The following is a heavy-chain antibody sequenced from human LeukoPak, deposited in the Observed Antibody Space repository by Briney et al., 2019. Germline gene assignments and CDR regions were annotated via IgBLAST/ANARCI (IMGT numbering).Heavy chain of an antibody. CDR3: ARDRITMIVVAPEGDNAFDI. CDR1: GGTFISYA. D-gene: IGHD3-22*01. Sequence: SVKVSCKASGGTFISYAISWVRQAPGQGLEWMGRIIPILGIANYAQKFQGRVTITADKSTSTAYMELSSLRSEDTAVYYCARDRITMIVVAPEGDNAFDIWGQGTMVTVSS. CDR2: IIPILGIA. J-gene: IGHJ3*02. V-gene: IGHV1-69*04.